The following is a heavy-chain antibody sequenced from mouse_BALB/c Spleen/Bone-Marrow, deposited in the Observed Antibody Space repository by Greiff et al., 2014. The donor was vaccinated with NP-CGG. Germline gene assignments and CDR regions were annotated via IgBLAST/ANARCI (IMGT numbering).Heavy chain of an antibody. D-gene: IGHD3-1*01. Sequence: QVQLQQSGAELMKPGASVKISCKTSGYTFSSYWIEWVKQRPGHGLEWIGEILPGSGSTNSNEKFKGKATFTADTSSNTAYMQLSSLTSEDSAVYYCARKLGLRLAHWGQGTLVTVSA. CDR1: GYTFSSYW. CDR2: ILPGSGST. CDR3: ARKLGLRLAH. V-gene: IGHV1-9*01. J-gene: IGHJ3*01.